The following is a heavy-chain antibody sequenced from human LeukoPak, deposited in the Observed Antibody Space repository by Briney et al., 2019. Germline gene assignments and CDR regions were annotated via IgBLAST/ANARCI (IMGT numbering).Heavy chain of an antibody. CDR2: IYYSGST. J-gene: IGHJ3*02. V-gene: IGHV4-59*01. CDR3: AREAGWFNDAFDI. D-gene: IGHD6-19*01. Sequence: SETLSLTCTVSGGSISSYYWSWIRQPPGKGLEWIGYIYYSGSTNYNPSLKSRVTISVDTSKNQFSLKLSSVTAADTAVYYCAREAGWFNDAFDIWGQGTMVTVSS. CDR1: GGSISSYY.